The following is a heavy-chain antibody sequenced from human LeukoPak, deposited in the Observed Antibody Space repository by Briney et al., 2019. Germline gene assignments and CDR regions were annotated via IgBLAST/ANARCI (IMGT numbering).Heavy chain of an antibody. CDR1: GFTFSSYG. J-gene: IGHJ4*02. D-gene: IGHD6-13*01. CDR2: ISYDGSNK. V-gene: IGHV3-30*18. Sequence: PGRSLRLSCAASGFTFSSYGMHWVRQAPGKGLGWVAVISYDGSNKYYADSVKGRFTISRDNSKNTLYLQMSSLRAEDTAVYYCAKYSSSWYGFDYWGQGTLVTVSS. CDR3: AKYSSSWYGFDY.